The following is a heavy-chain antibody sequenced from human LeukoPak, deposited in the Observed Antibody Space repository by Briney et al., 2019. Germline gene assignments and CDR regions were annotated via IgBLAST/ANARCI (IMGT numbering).Heavy chain of an antibody. Sequence: GASVKVSCKASGYTFTSYGISWVRQAPGQGLEWMGWISAYNGNTNYAQNLQGRVTMTTDTSTSTAYMEQKSLSSDDTAVYYCAREQPSYEYAFDIWGQGTMVTVSS. D-gene: IGHD5-18*01. CDR3: AREQPSYEYAFDI. J-gene: IGHJ3*02. CDR1: GYTFTSYG. CDR2: ISAYNGNT. V-gene: IGHV1-18*01.